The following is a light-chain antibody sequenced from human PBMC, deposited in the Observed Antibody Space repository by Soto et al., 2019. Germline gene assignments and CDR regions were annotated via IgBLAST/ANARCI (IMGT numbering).Light chain of an antibody. Sequence: DIQMTQSPSTLSGSVGYRVTITCRSSQTISSWLAWYQQKPGKAPKLLIYKASTLKSGVPSRFSGSGSGTEFTLTISSLQPDDFATYYCQPYNRYSEAFGQGTKV. V-gene: IGKV1-5*03. CDR3: QPYNRYSEA. CDR1: QTISSW. J-gene: IGKJ1*01. CDR2: KAS.